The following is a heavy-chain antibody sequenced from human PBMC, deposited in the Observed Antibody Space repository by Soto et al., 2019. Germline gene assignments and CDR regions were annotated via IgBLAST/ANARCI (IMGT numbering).Heavy chain of an antibody. J-gene: IGHJ6*02. CDR2: ISGIGGST. CDR1: GFTFSTYG. CDR3: AKDRGPRYFCYGMDV. V-gene: IGHV3-23*01. Sequence: EVQLLESGGGLVQPGGSLRLSCAASGFTFSTYGMTWVLQAPGKGLEWVSGISGIGGSTYYADSVKGRFTISRDNSENTLYMQMSSLRPEDTAVYYCAKDRGPRYFCYGMDVWGQGTTVTVSS.